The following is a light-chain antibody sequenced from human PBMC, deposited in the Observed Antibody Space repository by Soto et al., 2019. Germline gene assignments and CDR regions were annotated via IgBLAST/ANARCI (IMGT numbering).Light chain of an antibody. Sequence: DIQMTQSPSTLSASVGDSVTITCRASQDIGIYLARYQQKPGKAPNLLIYAASSLQRGVPSRFSGSGSGTDFTLTIRSLQPEDFATYHCQQLSSYPVTFGQGTKVDI. J-gene: IGKJ1*01. CDR1: QDIGIY. CDR3: QQLSSYPVT. V-gene: IGKV1-9*01. CDR2: AAS.